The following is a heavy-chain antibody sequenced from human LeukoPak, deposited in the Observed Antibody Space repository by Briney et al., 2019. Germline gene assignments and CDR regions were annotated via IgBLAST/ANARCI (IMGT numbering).Heavy chain of an antibody. J-gene: IGHJ5*02. Sequence: GGSLRLSCAVSGFTLSTYAMHCVRQAPGKGLEWVAFMRYDGNFEDYVDSVKGRFTISRDNSKKTLYLQMKSLRPEDTAVYYCAKRGDTGYHFICDTGAQGTLVIVSS. V-gene: IGHV3-30*02. CDR2: MRYDGNFE. CDR3: AKRGDTGYHFICDT. D-gene: IGHD5-12*01. CDR1: GFTLSTYA.